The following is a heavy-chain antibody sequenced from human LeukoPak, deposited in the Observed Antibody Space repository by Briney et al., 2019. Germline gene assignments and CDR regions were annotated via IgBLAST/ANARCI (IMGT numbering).Heavy chain of an antibody. CDR1: GGTFSSYA. D-gene: IGHD3-10*01. Sequence: GSSVKVSCKASGGTFSSYAISWVRQAPGQGLEWMGRIIPILGIANYAQKFQGRVTITADKSTSTAYMELSSLRSEDTAVYYCARTVGDYYGSGSYSYYFDYWGQGTQVTVSS. V-gene: IGHV1-69*04. CDR2: IIPILGIA. J-gene: IGHJ4*02. CDR3: ARTVGDYYGSGSYSYYFDY.